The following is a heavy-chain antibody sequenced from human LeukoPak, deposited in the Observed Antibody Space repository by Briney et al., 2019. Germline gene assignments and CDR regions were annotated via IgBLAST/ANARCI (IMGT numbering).Heavy chain of an antibody. CDR3: ARDARTVGITMIVVGFDY. J-gene: IGHJ4*02. CDR2: ISYDGSNK. D-gene: IGHD3-22*01. Sequence: GGSLRLSCAASGFAFSSYAMYWVRQSPGKGLEWVAVISYDGSNKYYADSVKGRFTISRDNSKNTLYLQMNSLRAEDTAVYYCARDARTVGITMIVVGFDYWGQGTLVTVSS. V-gene: IGHV3-30*04. CDR1: GFAFSSYA.